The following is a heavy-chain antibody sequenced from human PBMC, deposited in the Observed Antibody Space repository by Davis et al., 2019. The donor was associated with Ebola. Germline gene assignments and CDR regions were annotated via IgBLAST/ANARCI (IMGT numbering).Heavy chain of an antibody. J-gene: IGHJ4*02. CDR3: ARTDRVCSGGRCYSGDDFDY. V-gene: IGHV4-30-2*02. CDR2: IYHSDSS. CDR1: NGSISRGGYS. D-gene: IGHD2-15*01. Sequence: MPSETLSLTCTVSNGSISRGGYSWSWIRQPPGKALEWLGYIYHSDSSYYNPSVESRLTISADQSEEQFSLKLSSVTAADTAVYYCARTDRVCSGGRCYSGDDFDYWGQGTLVTVSS.